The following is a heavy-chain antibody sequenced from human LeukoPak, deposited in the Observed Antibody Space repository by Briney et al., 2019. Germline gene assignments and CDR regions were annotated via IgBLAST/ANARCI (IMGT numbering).Heavy chain of an antibody. D-gene: IGHD2-15*01. J-gene: IGHJ4*02. CDR2: ISYDGSNK. V-gene: IGHV3-30-3*01. Sequence: GGSLRLSCAASGFTFSSYAMHWVRQAPGKGLEWVAVISYDGSNKYYADSVKGRFTISRDNPKNTLYLQMNSLRAEDTAVYYCARDPPDPLVVAASTFDYWGQGTLVTVSS. CDR1: GFTFSSYA. CDR3: ARDPPDPLVVAASTFDY.